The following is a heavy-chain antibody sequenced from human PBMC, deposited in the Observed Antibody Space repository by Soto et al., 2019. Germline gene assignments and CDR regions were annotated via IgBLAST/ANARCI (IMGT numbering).Heavy chain of an antibody. Sequence: GGSVKVSCKASGGTFSSYAISWVRQAPGQGLEWMGGIIPIFGTANYAQKFQGRVTITADESTSTAYMELSSLRSEDTAVYYCARYNWNDGPFDYWGQGTLVTVSS. CDR3: ARYNWNDGPFDY. CDR1: GGTFSSYA. CDR2: IIPIFGTA. J-gene: IGHJ4*02. D-gene: IGHD1-1*01. V-gene: IGHV1-69*13.